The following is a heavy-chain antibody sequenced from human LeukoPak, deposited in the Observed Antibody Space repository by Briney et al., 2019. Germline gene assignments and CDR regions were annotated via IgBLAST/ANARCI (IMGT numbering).Heavy chain of an antibody. Sequence: PGGSLRLSWAASGFTFNSYSMNWVRQAPGKGLEWVSSISSSSSYIYYADSVKGRFTISRDNAKNSLYLQMNSLRAEDTAVYYCAREIGGYNWLWGQGTLVTVSS. CDR1: GFTFNSYS. D-gene: IGHD1-20*01. CDR2: ISSSSSYI. CDR3: AREIGGYNWL. J-gene: IGHJ4*02. V-gene: IGHV3-21*01.